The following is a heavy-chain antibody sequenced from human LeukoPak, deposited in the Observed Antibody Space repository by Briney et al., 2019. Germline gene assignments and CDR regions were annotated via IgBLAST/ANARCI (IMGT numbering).Heavy chain of an antibody. CDR1: GYTLTELS. D-gene: IGHD5-24*01. CDR2: FDPEDGET. J-gene: IGHJ3*02. CDR3: ARDGDDYRRNDGFDI. V-gene: IGHV1-24*01. Sequence: APVKVSCKVSGYTLTELSMHWVRQAPGKGLEWMGGFDPEDGETIYAQKFQGRVTMTEDTSTDTAYMELSSLRSDDTAVYYCARDGDDYRRNDGFDIWGQGTMVTVSS.